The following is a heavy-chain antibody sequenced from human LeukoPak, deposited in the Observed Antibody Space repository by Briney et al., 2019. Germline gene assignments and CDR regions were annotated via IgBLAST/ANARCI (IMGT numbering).Heavy chain of an antibody. Sequence: SETLSLICTVSNGSISSYYWSWIRQPAGKGLEWIGRIHLSGNTNYNPSLENRVSMSVDTSKKQVSLKLTSVTAADTAMYYCARDPSISMVRGVTQANSFDPWGQGTLVTVSS. CDR1: NGSISSYY. CDR3: ARDPSISMVRGVTQANSFDP. CDR2: IHLSGNT. J-gene: IGHJ5*02. D-gene: IGHD3-10*01. V-gene: IGHV4-4*07.